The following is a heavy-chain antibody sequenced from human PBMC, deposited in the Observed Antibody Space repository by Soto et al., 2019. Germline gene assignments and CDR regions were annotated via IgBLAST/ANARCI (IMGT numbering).Heavy chain of an antibody. D-gene: IGHD5-18*01. J-gene: IGHJ2*01. V-gene: IGHV3-30-3*01. Sequence: QVQLVESGGGVVQPGRSLRLSCAASGFTFSSYAMHWVRQAPGKGLEWVAVISYDGSNKYYADSVKGRFTISRDNSKNTRSLQMNSLRAEDTAVYYCARAPLWGTAMVLWYFDLWGRGTLVTVSS. CDR3: ARAPLWGTAMVLWYFDL. CDR1: GFTFSSYA. CDR2: ISYDGSNK.